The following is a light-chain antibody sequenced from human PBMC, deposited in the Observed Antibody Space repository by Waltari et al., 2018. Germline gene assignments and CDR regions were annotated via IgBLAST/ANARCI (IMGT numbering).Light chain of an antibody. CDR3: QKYDRLPAT. CDR1: QSIGKY. V-gene: IGKV3-20*01. Sequence: SWIAGQSIGKYIVLSQQNPCQAPRLLMYAASRRATGIPERVSGSGSGTDFSLTISRLEPEDFAVYYCQKYDRLPATFGQGTKVEIK. J-gene: IGKJ1*01. CDR2: AAS.